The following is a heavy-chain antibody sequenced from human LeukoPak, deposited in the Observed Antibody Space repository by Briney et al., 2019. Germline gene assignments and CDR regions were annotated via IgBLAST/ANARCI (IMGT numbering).Heavy chain of an antibody. V-gene: IGHV4-34*01. CDR3: ARVHRHTVTTDYYYYMDV. J-gene: IGHJ6*03. CDR2: INHSGST. Sequence: PSETLSLTCAGYGGSFSGYYWSWIRQPPGKGLEWIGEINHSGSTNYNPSLKSRVTISVDTSKNQFSLKLSSVTAADTAVYYCARVHRHTVTTDYYYYMDVWGKGTTVTVSS. D-gene: IGHD4-17*01. CDR1: GGSFSGYY.